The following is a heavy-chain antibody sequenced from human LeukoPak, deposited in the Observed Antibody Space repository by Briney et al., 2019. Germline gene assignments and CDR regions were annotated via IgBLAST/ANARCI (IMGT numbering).Heavy chain of an antibody. CDR3: ATVELSASFLGFGGYALSY. CDR1: GYTFTGYY. CDR2: FDPEDGET. D-gene: IGHD5-12*01. Sequence: ASVKVSCKASGYTFTGYYMHWVRQAPGKGLEWMGGFDPEDGETIYAQKFQGRVTMTEDTSTDTAYMEVSSLRSEDTAVYYCATVELSASFLGFGGYALSYWGQGALVTVSS. J-gene: IGHJ4*02. V-gene: IGHV1-24*01.